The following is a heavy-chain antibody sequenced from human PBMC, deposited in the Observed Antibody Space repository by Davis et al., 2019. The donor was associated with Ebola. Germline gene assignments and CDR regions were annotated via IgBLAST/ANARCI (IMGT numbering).Heavy chain of an antibody. CDR2: INHSGST. D-gene: IGHD6-13*01. V-gene: IGHV4-34*01. CDR1: GGSFSGYY. J-gene: IGHJ6*02. CDR3: ARGSSWSIYGMDV. Sequence: SETLSLTCAVYGGSFSGYYWSWIRQPPGKGLEWIGEINHSGSTNYNPSLKSRVTISVDTSKNQFSLKLSSVTAADTAVYYCARGSSWSIYGMDVWGQGTTVTVSS.